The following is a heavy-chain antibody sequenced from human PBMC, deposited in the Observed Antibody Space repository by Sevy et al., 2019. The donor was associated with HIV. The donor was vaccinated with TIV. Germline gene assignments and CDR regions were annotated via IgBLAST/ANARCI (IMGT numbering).Heavy chain of an antibody. CDR3: AKDRRYGDIGLFDY. CDR2: ISGRGDTT. J-gene: IGHJ4*02. D-gene: IGHD4-17*01. CDR1: GFTFSSYA. Sequence: GGSLRLSCGASGFTFSSYAMSWVRQAPGKGLEWVSVISGRGDTTYYADSVKGRFTLSKDNSKITLYLQMNSLRVEDTAVYYCAKDRRYGDIGLFDYWGQGTLVTVSS. V-gene: IGHV3-23*01.